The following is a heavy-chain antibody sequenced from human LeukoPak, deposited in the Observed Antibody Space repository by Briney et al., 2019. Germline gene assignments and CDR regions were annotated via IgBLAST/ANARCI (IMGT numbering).Heavy chain of an antibody. Sequence: SGGSLRLSCAASGFSFSDYGMHWVRQAPGKGLEWVAFIRYDGSDEYYADFVKGRFTISRDNAKNSLYLQMNSLRAEDTAVYYCARDRSRYSSSWYWVYYYYMDVWGKGTTVTVSS. D-gene: IGHD6-13*01. V-gene: IGHV3-30*02. J-gene: IGHJ6*03. CDR3: ARDRSRYSSSWYWVYYYYMDV. CDR1: GFSFSDYG. CDR2: IRYDGSDE.